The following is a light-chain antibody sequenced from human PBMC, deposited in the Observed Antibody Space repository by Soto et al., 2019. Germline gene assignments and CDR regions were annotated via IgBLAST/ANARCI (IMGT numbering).Light chain of an antibody. V-gene: IGLV1-40*01. CDR1: SSNIGAGFD. J-gene: IGLJ2*01. Sequence: QSVLTQPPSVSGAPGQRVTISCTGTSSNIGAGFDVHWYQQLPGTAPKLLIPGNINRPSGVPDRISGSRSGTSASLAITGLQAEDEGDFYCQSYDTSLRGALFGGGTKVTVL. CDR2: GNI. CDR3: QSYDTSLRGAL.